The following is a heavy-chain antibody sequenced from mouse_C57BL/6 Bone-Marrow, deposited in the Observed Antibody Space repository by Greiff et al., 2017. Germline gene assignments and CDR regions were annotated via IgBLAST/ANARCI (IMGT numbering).Heavy chain of an antibody. D-gene: IGHD2-3*01. Sequence: EVKLVEPGEGLVKPGGSLKLSCAASGFTFSSYAMSWVRQTPEKRLEWVAYISSGGDYIYYADTVKGRFTISRDNARNTLYLQMSSLKSEDTAMYYCTRGGLLRFAYWGQGTLVTVSA. V-gene: IGHV5-9-1*02. CDR1: GFTFSSYA. CDR2: ISSGGDYI. J-gene: IGHJ3*01. CDR3: TRGGLLRFAY.